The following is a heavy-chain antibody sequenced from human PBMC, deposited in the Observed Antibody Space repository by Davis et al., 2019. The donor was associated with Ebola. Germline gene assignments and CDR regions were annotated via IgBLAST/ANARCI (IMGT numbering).Heavy chain of an antibody. D-gene: IGHD3-3*01. J-gene: IGHJ4*02. CDR3: ARSLLRFLEEPDT. CDR2: INRSGST. V-gene: IGHV4-39*07. CDR1: GGSMSTDSNY. Sequence: MPSETLSLTCTVSGGSMSTDSNYWSWIRQSPGKGLEWIGEINRSGSTNYNPSLKSRVSMTVDTSKNQLSLKLSHVTAADTAVYYCARSLLRFLEEPDTWGQGTLVTVSS.